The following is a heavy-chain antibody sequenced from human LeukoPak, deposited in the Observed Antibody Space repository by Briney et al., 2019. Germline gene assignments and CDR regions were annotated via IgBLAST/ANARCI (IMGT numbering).Heavy chain of an antibody. Sequence: GGSLRLSCAASGFTFSSYSMNWVRQAPGKGLEWVSSISSSSSYIYYADSVKGRFTISRDNAKNSLYLQMNSPRAEDTAVYYCARDRNYYDSSGYYPAWFDPWGQGTLVTVSS. CDR2: ISSSSSYI. D-gene: IGHD3-22*01. J-gene: IGHJ5*02. V-gene: IGHV3-21*01. CDR3: ARDRNYYDSSGYYPAWFDP. CDR1: GFTFSSYS.